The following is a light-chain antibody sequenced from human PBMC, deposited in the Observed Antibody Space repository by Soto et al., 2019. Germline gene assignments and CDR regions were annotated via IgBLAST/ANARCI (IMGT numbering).Light chain of an antibody. V-gene: IGLV2-23*01. CDR2: EGS. CDR1: SSDVGSYNL. CDR3: CSCARGSTYV. J-gene: IGLJ1*01. Sequence: QSALTQPASVSGSPGQSITISCTGTSSDVGSYNLVSWYQQHPGKVPQLMIYEGSKRPSGVSNRFSGSKSGNTASLTISGLQAEDEADYYCCSCARGSTYVFGTGTKV.